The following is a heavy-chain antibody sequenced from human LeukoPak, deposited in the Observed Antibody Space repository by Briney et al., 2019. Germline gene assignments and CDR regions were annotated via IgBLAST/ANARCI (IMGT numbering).Heavy chain of an antibody. J-gene: IGHJ4*02. V-gene: IGHV3-30*03. CDR3: TRDGKGSGWYDFDS. D-gene: IGHD6-19*01. Sequence: PGGSLRLSCAASGFTFSSYGMHWVRQAPGKGLEWVAVISYDGSNKYYADSVKGRFTISRDNSKNTLSLQMNSLRAEDTAVYYCTRDGKGSGWYDFDSWGQGTLVTVSS. CDR1: GFTFSSYG. CDR2: ISYDGSNK.